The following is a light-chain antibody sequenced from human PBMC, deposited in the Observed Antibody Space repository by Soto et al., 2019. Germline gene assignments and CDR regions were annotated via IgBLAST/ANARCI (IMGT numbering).Light chain of an antibody. J-gene: IGLJ3*02. Sequence: QSALTQPASVSGSPGQSITIYCTGTSSDVGGYNYVSWYQHHPGKAPKLMIYEVSNRPFGVSNRFSGSKSGNTASLTISGLQAEDEADYYCGSYTGGSPWVFGGGTKLTVL. CDR2: EVS. CDR3: GSYTGGSPWV. CDR1: SSDVGGYNY. V-gene: IGLV2-14*01.